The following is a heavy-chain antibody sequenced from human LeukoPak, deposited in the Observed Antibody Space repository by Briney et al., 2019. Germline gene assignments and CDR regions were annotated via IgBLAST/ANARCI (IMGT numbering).Heavy chain of an antibody. D-gene: IGHD1-26*01. J-gene: IGHJ4*02. CDR1: GFSFSNYG. V-gene: IGHV3-23*01. CDR3: TTERSGSFPY. Sequence: GGSLRLSCAASGFSFSNYGMNWVRQAPGKGLEWVSGIIGSGGTTYYADSVKGRFTISRDNSKNTLYLQMNSLKTEDTAVYYCTTERSGSFPYWGQGALVTVSS. CDR2: IIGSGGTT.